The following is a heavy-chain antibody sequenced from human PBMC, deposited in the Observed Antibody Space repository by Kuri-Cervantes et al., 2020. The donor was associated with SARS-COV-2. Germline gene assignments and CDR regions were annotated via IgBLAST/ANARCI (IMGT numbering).Heavy chain of an antibody. V-gene: IGHV3-13*04. J-gene: IGHJ6*03. CDR1: GFTFSSYD. CDR2: IGTAGDT. D-gene: IGHD3-16*01. CDR3: ARGLGLGYYYMDV. Sequence: GGSLRLSCAASGFTFSSYDMHWVRQATGKGLEWVSAIGTAGDTYYPGSVKGRFTISRENAKNSLYLQMNSLRAGGTAVYYCARGLGLGYYYMDVWGKGTTVTVSS.